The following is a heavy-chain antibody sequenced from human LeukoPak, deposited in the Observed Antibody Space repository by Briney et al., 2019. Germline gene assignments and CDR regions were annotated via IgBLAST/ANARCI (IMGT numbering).Heavy chain of an antibody. V-gene: IGHV3-7*01. Sequence: PGGSLRLSCAASGFTFSSYWMSWVRQAPGKGLEWVANIKQDGSEKYYVDSVKGRFTISRDNAKNSLYLQMNSLRAEDTAVYYCARAGVGATPYYYYYMDVWGKGTTVTVSS. CDR1: GFTFSSYW. D-gene: IGHD1-26*01. CDR2: IKQDGSEK. CDR3: ARAGVGATPYYYYYMDV. J-gene: IGHJ6*03.